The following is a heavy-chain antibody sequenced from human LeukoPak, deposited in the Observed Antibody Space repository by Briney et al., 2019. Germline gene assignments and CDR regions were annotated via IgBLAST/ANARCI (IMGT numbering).Heavy chain of an antibody. D-gene: IGHD5-24*01. CDR3: AKRWLPRPFDI. CDR2: IYYSGST. Sequence: SETLSLTCTVSGGSISSGGYYWSWIRQHPGKGLEWIGYIYYSGSTYYNPSLKSRVTISVDTSKNQFSLKLSSVTAADTAVYYCAKRWLPRPFDIWGQGTMVTVSS. CDR1: GGSISSGGYY. J-gene: IGHJ3*02. V-gene: IGHV4-31*03.